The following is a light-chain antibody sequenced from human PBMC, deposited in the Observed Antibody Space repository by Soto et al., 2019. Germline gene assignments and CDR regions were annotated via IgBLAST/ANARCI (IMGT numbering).Light chain of an antibody. CDR1: SSDVGGYNY. Sequence: QSALTQPPSASGSPGQSVTISCTGTSSDVGGYNYVSWYQQHPGKAPKLMISEVSKRPSGVPDRFSGSKSGNTASLTVYGLQDEDEADYHCGSFAGNNNVVFGGGTKVTVL. V-gene: IGLV2-8*01. J-gene: IGLJ2*01. CDR3: GSFAGNNNVV. CDR2: EVS.